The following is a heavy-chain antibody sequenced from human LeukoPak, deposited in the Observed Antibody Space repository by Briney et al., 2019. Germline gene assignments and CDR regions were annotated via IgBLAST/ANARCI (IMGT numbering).Heavy chain of an antibody. CDR2: ISSSSSYI. CDR1: GFTFSTYS. D-gene: IGHD5-18*01. Sequence: GGSRRLSCAASGFTFSTYSMNWVRQAPGKGLEWVSSISSSSSYISYADSVKGRFTISRDNAKNSLYLQMNSLRAEDTAVYFCARDLKWGVLGYSYGSGMDVWGQGTTVTVSS. V-gene: IGHV3-21*01. CDR3: ARDLKWGVLGYSYGSGMDV. J-gene: IGHJ6*02.